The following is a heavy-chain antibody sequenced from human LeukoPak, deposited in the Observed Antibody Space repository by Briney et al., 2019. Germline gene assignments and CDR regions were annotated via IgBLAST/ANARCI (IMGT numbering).Heavy chain of an antibody. V-gene: IGHV3-49*04. CDR2: IASETYGGTA. CDR3: TRDQTPYY. Sequence: PGGSLRLSCTASGFTFGDYAMTCVRQAPGKGLQWVVFIASETYGGTAEYAASVKGRFTISRDDSKSIAYLQMNSLKTEDTAVYYCTRDQTPYYWGQGTLVTVSS. CDR1: GFTFGDYA. J-gene: IGHJ4*02.